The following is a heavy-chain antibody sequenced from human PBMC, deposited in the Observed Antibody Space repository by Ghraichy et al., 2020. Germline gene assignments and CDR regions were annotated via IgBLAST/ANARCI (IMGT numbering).Heavy chain of an antibody. V-gene: IGHV5-51*01. CDR1: GYTFTNYN. CDR3: ARVHAYGEADNTFDY. Sequence: GESLNISCQGSGYTFTNYNIAWVRQMPGKGLEWMGIVSPGDSNIRYSPSLQGQVTISADKSITTAYLQWSSLKASDTAIFYCARVHAYGEADNTFDYWGQGTLVTVSS. D-gene: IGHD3-10*01. CDR2: VSPGDSNI. J-gene: IGHJ4*02.